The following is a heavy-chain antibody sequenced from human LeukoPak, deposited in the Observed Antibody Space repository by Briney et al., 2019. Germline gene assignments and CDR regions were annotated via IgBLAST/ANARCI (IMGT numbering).Heavy chain of an antibody. V-gene: IGHV3-30*04. CDR1: GFTFSSYA. Sequence: GRPLRLSCAASGFTFSSYAMHWVRQAPGKGLEWVAVISYDGSNKYHADSVKGRFTISRDNPKNTLHLQMNSLRPEDTAVYYCASCSQWLVTEFDYWGQGTLVTVSS. CDR3: ASCSQWLVTEFDY. CDR2: ISYDGSNK. J-gene: IGHJ4*02. D-gene: IGHD6-19*01.